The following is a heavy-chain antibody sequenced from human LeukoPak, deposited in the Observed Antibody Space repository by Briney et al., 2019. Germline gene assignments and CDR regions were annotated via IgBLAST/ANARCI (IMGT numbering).Heavy chain of an antibody. Sequence: SVKVSCRASGGTFASYAVSWVRQAPGQGLEWMGRIIPIFGTVNYAQKFQGRVTMTTDESTSTAYMELSSLRSEDTAVYYCARVSTEVDTAMAVFDYWGQGTLVTVSS. CDR2: IIPIFGTV. D-gene: IGHD5-18*01. CDR3: ARVSTEVDTAMAVFDY. J-gene: IGHJ4*02. CDR1: GGTFASYA. V-gene: IGHV1-69*05.